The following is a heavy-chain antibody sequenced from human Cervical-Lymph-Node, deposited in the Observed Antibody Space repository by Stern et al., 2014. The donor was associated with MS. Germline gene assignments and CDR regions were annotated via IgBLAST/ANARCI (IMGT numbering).Heavy chain of an antibody. CDR2: SYSGIST. J-gene: IGHJ5*02. CDR3: TREMAARRLDP. CDR1: GSTVNSNY. D-gene: IGHD5-24*01. Sequence: EVQLVESGGTLVQPGGSLRLSCAASGSTVNSNYMTWVRQAPGKGLEWVSISYSGISTYYAESVKGRFSFSIDNSKNTLFLHMNNLRVEDTAMYYCTREMAARRLDPWGQGTLVIVSA. V-gene: IGHV3-66*01.